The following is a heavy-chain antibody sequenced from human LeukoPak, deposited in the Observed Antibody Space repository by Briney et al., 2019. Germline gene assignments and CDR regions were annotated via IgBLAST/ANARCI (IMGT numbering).Heavy chain of an antibody. J-gene: IGHJ4*02. CDR3: AKDPPHSDRSIYSDNS. D-gene: IGHD3-22*01. Sequence: WGSLTLNCSASGFTISNNILNWVRQAPGLGLEGVSVSADGDDIYYADSVNGRFTISRDNSKNTLHLKMDSLSAEDTAVYYCAKDPPHSDRSIYSDNSWGQGTLVTVSS. V-gene: IGHV3-23*01. CDR2: SADGDDI. CDR1: GFTISNNI.